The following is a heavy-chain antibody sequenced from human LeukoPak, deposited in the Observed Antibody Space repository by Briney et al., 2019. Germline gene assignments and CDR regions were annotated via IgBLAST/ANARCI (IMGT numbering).Heavy chain of an antibody. CDR1: GYSFTSYW. CDR3: ARLGPGYSSSWYAFDP. V-gene: IGHV5-51*01. D-gene: IGHD6-13*01. Sequence: GESLQISCKGSGYSFTSYWIGWVRQLPGKGLEWMGIIYPGDSDTRYGPSFQGQVTISADKSISTAYLRWSSLKASDTAMYYCARLGPGYSSSWYAFDPWGQGTLVTVSS. J-gene: IGHJ5*02. CDR2: IYPGDSDT.